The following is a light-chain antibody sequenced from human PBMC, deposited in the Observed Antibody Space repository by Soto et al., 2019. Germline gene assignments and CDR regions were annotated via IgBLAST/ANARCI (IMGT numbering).Light chain of an antibody. Sequence: QSVLTQPPSVSGTPGQRVTISCSGSSSNIGSNTVNWYQQFPGTAPRLLIYSSYQRPSGVSDRFSGSQSGTSASLAISGLQSDDEADYYCAAWDDNLKAIFGGGTQLTVL. CDR2: SSY. CDR3: AAWDDNLKAI. V-gene: IGLV1-44*01. J-gene: IGLJ7*01. CDR1: SSNIGSNT.